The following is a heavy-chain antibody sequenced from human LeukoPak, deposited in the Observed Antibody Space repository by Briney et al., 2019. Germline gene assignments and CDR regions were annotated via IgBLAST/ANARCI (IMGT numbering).Heavy chain of an antibody. V-gene: IGHV4-39*01. CDR2: IYYSGST. CDR1: GGSISSDSTYY. Sequence: SETLSLTCIVSGGSISSDSTYYWGWIRQPPGRGLDWIGNIYYSGSTYYSPSLKSRVTISVDRSKNQFSLKLTSVTAADTAVYYCARYRYCGSSSCPGKGRYFDLWGRGTLVTVSS. J-gene: IGHJ2*01. D-gene: IGHD2-2*01. CDR3: ARYRYCGSSSCPGKGRYFDL.